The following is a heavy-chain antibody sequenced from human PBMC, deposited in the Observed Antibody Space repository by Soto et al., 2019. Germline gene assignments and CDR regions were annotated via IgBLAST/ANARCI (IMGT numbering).Heavy chain of an antibody. CDR2: ISSSGSTI. CDR3: ASRYYYDSSGSENYYYYGMDV. J-gene: IGHJ6*02. CDR1: GFTFSSYE. D-gene: IGHD3-22*01. V-gene: IGHV3-48*03. Sequence: GGSLRLSCAASGFTFSSYEMNWVRQAPGKGLEWVSYISSSGSTIYYADSVKGRFTISRDNPKNSLYLQMNSLRAEDTAVYYCASRYYYDSSGSENYYYYGMDVWGQGTTVTV.